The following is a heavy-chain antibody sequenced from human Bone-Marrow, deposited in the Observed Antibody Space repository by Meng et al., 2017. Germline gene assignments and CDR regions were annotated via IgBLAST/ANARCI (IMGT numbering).Heavy chain of an antibody. D-gene: IGHD1-26*01. CDR3: ARQLGATDY. V-gene: IGHV3-11*01. CDR1: GFTFSYYY. Sequence: VQVVAYGGGLVNPGGSRRLSCPASGFTFSYYYMIWIRQASGKGLEWVSYISSSGSTIYYADSVKGRFTISRDNAKNSLYLQMNSLRAEDTAVYYCARQLGATDYWGQGTLVTVSS. J-gene: IGHJ4*02. CDR2: ISSSGSTI.